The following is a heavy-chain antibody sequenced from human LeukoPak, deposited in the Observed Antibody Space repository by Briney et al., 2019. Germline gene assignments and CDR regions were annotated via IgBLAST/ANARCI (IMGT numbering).Heavy chain of an antibody. V-gene: IGHV3-9*01. CDR2: ISWNSGSI. CDR3: AKDTSSSGSYYPTDY. Sequence: PGGSLRLSCAASGFTLSSYWMYWVRQAPGKGLLWVSGISWNSGSIGYADSVKGRFTISRDNAKNSLYLQMNSLRAEDTALYYCAKDTSSSGSYYPTDYWGQGTLVTVSS. J-gene: IGHJ4*02. CDR1: GFTLSSYW. D-gene: IGHD1-26*01.